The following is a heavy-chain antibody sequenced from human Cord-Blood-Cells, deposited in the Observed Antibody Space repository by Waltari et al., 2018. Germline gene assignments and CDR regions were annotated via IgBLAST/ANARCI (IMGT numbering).Heavy chain of an antibody. V-gene: IGHV4-34*01. CDR2: SKHSGST. Sequence: QVQLQQWGAGLLKPSETLSLTCAVYGGSFSGYYWSWIRQPPGKGLEWIGESKHSGSTNYNPSLKSRITISVDTSKNQFSLKLSSVTAADTAVYYCARATSWGWGAFDIWGQGTMVTVSS. D-gene: IGHD3-16*01. CDR3: ARATSWGWGAFDI. J-gene: IGHJ3*02. CDR1: GGSFSGYY.